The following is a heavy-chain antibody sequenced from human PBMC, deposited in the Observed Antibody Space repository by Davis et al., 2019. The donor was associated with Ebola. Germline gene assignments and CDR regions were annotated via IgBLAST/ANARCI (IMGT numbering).Heavy chain of an antibody. CDR1: EGTFSSYT. Sequence: AALVKVSCKASEGTFSSYTFSWVRQAPGQGLEWMGRIIPLVDMANYAQRFQGRVTLTADKSTSTAYMELNSLRSDDTAVYYCARDLISGAHTFDYWGQGTLVTVSS. CDR3: ARDLISGAHTFDY. CDR2: IIPLVDMA. V-gene: IGHV1-69*04. D-gene: IGHD1-20*01. J-gene: IGHJ4*02.